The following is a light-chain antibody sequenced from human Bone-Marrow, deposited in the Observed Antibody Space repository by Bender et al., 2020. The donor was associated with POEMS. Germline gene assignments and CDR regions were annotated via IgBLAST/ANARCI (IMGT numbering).Light chain of an antibody. CDR2: DVS. V-gene: IGLV2-14*03. CDR3: SSYTTTRTVV. J-gene: IGLJ2*01. Sequence: HSALTQPASVSGSPGQSITISCTGTSSDVGGYNYVSWFQHHPGKAPKLMIYDVSNRPSGVSNRFFGSKSGNTASLTISGLQAEDEADYYCSSYTTTRTVVFGGGTRVTAL. CDR1: SSDVGGYNY.